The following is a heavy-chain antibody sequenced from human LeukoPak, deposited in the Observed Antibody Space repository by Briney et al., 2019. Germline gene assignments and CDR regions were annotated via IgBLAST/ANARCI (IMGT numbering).Heavy chain of an antibody. V-gene: IGHV3-53*01. D-gene: IGHD1-26*01. J-gene: IGHJ4*02. Sequence: GGSLRLSCAASGFTVSSNYMSWVRQAPGKGLEWVSVIYSGGSTYYADSVKGRFTISRDNSKNTLYLQMNSLRAEDTAVYYCARDLSFVGAKMGEFDYWGQGTLVTVSS. CDR2: IYSGGST. CDR1: GFTVSSNY. CDR3: ARDLSFVGAKMGEFDY.